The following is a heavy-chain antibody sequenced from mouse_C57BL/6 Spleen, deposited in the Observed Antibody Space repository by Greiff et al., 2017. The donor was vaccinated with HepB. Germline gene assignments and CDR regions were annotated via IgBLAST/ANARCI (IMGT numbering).Heavy chain of an antibody. V-gene: IGHV1-26*01. CDR1: GYPFTDYY. J-gene: IGHJ2*01. CDR3: ARSLPYLYYFDY. Sequence: EVQLQQSGPELVKPGASVKISCKASGYPFTDYYMNWVKQSHGKSLEWIGDINPNNGGTSYNQKFKGKATLTVDKSSSTAYMELRSLTSEDSAVYYCARSLPYLYYFDYWGQGTTLTVSS. CDR2: INPNNGGT. D-gene: IGHD5-5*01.